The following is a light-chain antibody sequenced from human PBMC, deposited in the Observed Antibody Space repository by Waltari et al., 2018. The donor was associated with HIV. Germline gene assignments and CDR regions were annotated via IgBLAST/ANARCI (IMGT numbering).Light chain of an antibody. CDR1: QSISSY. J-gene: IGKJ2*01. Sequence: DIKMTQSPSSLSAPVGARVSITCRTSQSISSYLNWYQQKPGKAPNPLIYSASSLQSGVPSRFSGSGSGTDFTLTISSLQPEDFATYYCQQSYSTPYTFGQGTKLEIK. CDR3: QQSYSTPYT. CDR2: SAS. V-gene: IGKV1-39*01.